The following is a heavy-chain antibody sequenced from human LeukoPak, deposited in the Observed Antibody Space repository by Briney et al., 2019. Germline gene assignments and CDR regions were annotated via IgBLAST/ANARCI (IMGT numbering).Heavy chain of an antibody. CDR3: AKDRNRYCSSTSCLFDY. CDR2: ISDSGGST. Sequence: GGSLRLSCAVSGITLSNYGMSWVRQAPGEGLEWVAGISDSGGSTNYADSVKGRFTISRDNPKNTLYLQMDSLRAEDTAVYYCAKDRNRYCSSTSCLFDYWGQGTLVTVSS. V-gene: IGHV3-23*01. J-gene: IGHJ4*02. CDR1: GITLSNYG. D-gene: IGHD2-2*01.